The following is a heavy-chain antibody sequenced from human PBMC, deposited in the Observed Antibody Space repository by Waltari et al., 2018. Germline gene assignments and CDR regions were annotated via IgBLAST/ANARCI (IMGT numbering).Heavy chain of an antibody. CDR2: IWYDGSNK. J-gene: IGHJ3*02. CDR1: GFTFSSYG. D-gene: IGHD3-22*01. Sequence: QVQLVESGGGVVQPGRSLRLSCAASGFTFSSYGMHWVRQAPARGLEWVAVIWYDGSNKYYADSVKGRFTISRDKSKNTLYLQMNSLRAEDTAVYYCARSPYDSSGYYYDAFDIWGQGTMVTVSS. V-gene: IGHV3-33*01. CDR3: ARSPYDSSGYYYDAFDI.